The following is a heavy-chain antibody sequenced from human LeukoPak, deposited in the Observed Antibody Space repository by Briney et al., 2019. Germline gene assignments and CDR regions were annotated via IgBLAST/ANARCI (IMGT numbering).Heavy chain of an antibody. D-gene: IGHD5-18*01. Sequence: GGSLRLSCAASGFTFSSYGMHWVRQAPGKGLEWVAVISYDGSNKYYADSVKGRFTISRDNSKNTLYLQMNSLRAEDTAVYYCAKDYSYGYEGRHIDYWGQGTLVTVSS. CDR3: AKDYSYGYEGRHIDY. CDR2: ISYDGSNK. J-gene: IGHJ4*02. V-gene: IGHV3-30*18. CDR1: GFTFSSYG.